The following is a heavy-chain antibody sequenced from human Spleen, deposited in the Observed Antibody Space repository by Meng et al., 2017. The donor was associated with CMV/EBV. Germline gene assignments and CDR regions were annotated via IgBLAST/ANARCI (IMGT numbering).Heavy chain of an antibody. CDR3: ISAYDFSPYAFDM. D-gene: IGHD3-3*01. CDR2: IRSKPNTYAT. Sequence: GGSLRLSCAASGSTFSGSAIHWVRQASRQGLEWVGRIRSKPNTYATAFAASVTGRFTISRDDSKNTAYLQMNSLKTDDTAVYYCISAYDFSPYAFDMWGPGTLVTVSS. J-gene: IGHJ3*02. CDR1: GSTFSGSA. V-gene: IGHV3-73*01.